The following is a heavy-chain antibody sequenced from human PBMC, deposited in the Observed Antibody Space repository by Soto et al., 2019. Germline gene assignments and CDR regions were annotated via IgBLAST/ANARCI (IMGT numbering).Heavy chain of an antibody. Sequence: SETLSLTCTVSGVSISSHGYFWGWIRQPPGKGLEWIGMISYSGSTNYNPSLKSRVTISVDTSKNQFSLKLSSVTAADTAVYYCAREDTAMVNFDYWGQGTLVTVSS. CDR2: ISYSGST. CDR1: GVSISSHGYF. CDR3: AREDTAMVNFDY. V-gene: IGHV4-39*07. J-gene: IGHJ4*02. D-gene: IGHD5-18*01.